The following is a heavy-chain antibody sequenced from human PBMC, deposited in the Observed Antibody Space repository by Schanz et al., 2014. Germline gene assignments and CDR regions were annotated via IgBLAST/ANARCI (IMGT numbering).Heavy chain of an antibody. Sequence: EVQVVESGGALVQPGGSLRLSCSASGFTFSTYAMSWARQTPGKGLEWVSFISSSGTSIYYADSVKGRFTISRDNAKNSLYLQMNSLRAEDTALYYCAKDQGSYGSGSYSYFDYWGQGTLATVSS. J-gene: IGHJ4*02. CDR1: GFTFSTYA. CDR3: AKDQGSYGSGSYSYFDY. CDR2: ISSSGTSI. D-gene: IGHD3-10*01. V-gene: IGHV3-48*01.